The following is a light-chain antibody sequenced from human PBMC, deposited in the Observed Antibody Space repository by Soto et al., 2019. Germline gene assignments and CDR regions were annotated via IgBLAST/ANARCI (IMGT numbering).Light chain of an antibody. V-gene: IGLV1-40*01. Sequence: QSVLTQPPSVTAAPGQRVTISCTGSNSNIGAGFDVHWYQQFPGRAPKRLIYGTSNRPSGVPDRFSGSKSGTSASLAITGLQADDEADYYCQSYDRSVVGLLLGVGTKVTVL. CDR1: NSNIGAGFD. J-gene: IGLJ2*01. CDR3: QSYDRSVVGLL. CDR2: GTS.